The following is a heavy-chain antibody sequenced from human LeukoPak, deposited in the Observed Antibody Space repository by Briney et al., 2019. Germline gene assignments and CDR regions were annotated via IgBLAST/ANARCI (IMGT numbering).Heavy chain of an antibody. CDR3: ATGKGGAAAGTFDY. CDR2: ISAYNGNT. J-gene: IGHJ4*02. D-gene: IGHD6-13*01. CDR1: GYSLTSNG. V-gene: IGHV1-18*01. Sequence: ASVKVSCKASGYSLTSNGISWVRQAPGQGLEWMGWISAYNGNTNCAQNLQGRVTMTTDTSTSTAYMELRSLRSDDTAVYYCATGKGGAAAGTFDYWGQGTLVTVSS.